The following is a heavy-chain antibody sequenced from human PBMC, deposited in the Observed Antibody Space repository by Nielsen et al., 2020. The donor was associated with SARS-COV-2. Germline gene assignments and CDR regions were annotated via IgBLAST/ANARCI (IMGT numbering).Heavy chain of an antibody. CDR3: ARLLTDSGSYFRFDP. J-gene: IGHJ5*02. V-gene: IGHV4-59*01. Sequence: SETLSLTCNVSGGSIRSFFWSWLRQPPGQGLEWIGYNYNSVTTYYNASLKSRATILLDMSKSQFSLRLTSVTAADTAVYYCARLLTDSGSYFRFDPWGQGTLVTVSS. D-gene: IGHD1-26*01. CDR1: GGSIRSFF. CDR2: NYNSVTT.